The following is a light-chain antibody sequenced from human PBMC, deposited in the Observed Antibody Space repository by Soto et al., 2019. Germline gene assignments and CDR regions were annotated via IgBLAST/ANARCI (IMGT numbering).Light chain of an antibody. CDR1: QCLXSN. V-gene: IGKV3-15*01. J-gene: IGKJ1*01. CDR2: GQS. Sequence: MTQSPAALSVTPGESPTLSCRASQCLXSNFAWYKLKPGQAPRFLSXGQSTRATGIPARFIGSGSGKEFTLTISSRDSADFGVYYCRHYNKWRTWTFGQGTRLDIK. CDR3: RHYNKWRTWT.